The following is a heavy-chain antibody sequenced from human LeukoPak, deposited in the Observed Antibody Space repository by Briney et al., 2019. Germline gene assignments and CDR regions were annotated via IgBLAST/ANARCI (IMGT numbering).Heavy chain of an antibody. J-gene: IGHJ4*02. Sequence: GGSLRLSCAASGFTFSGSAIHWVRQASGKGLEWIGRIRSKANTYATAYAESVKGRFTISRGDSKNTAYLQMNSLRAADTALYSCARDLTGKYYIAYWGQGTLVTVSS. CDR3: ARDLTGKYYIAY. V-gene: IGHV3-73*01. CDR2: IRSKANTYAT. CDR1: GFTFSGSA. D-gene: IGHD2-8*02.